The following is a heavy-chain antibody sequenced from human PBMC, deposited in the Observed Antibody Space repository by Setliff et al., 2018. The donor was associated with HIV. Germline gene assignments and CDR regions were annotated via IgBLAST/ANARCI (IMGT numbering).Heavy chain of an antibody. CDR2: INTNTGNP. CDR3: ARTGPSTDGYNLVIDY. V-gene: IGHV7-4-1*01. J-gene: IGHJ4*02. CDR1: GYTFTRFA. Sequence: ASVKVSCKASGYTFTRFAINWVRQAPGQGLEWMGWINTNTGNPTYAQGFTGRFVFSLDTSVSTAYLQILKAEDTAVYYCARTGPSTDGYNLVIDYWGQGTLITVSS. D-gene: IGHD5-12*01.